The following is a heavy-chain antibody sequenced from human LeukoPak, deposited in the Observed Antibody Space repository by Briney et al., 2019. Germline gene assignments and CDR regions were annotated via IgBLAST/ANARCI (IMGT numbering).Heavy chain of an antibody. CDR3: TRGGDAHKLGNF. CDR2: LHFSGTP. D-gene: IGHD2-2*01. Sequence: SETLTLACSVSADSIRTNSYYWAWIRQPPGKGLEWVGSLHFSGTPYYSPSLSSRVTLSRHTSKNHFSLNLMSVTASDTGVYFCTRGGDAHKLGNFWGPGILVTVSS. V-gene: IGHV4-39*02. J-gene: IGHJ4*02. CDR1: ADSIRTNSYY.